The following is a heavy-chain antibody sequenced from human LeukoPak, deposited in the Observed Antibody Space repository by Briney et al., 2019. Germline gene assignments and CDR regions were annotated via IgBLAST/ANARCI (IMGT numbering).Heavy chain of an antibody. CDR2: IYYSGST. CDR1: GGSISSGDYY. V-gene: IGHV4-30-4*01. J-gene: IGHJ4*02. D-gene: IGHD5-24*01. CDR3: ARGEEGRDGYNSGY. Sequence: SETLSLTCTVSGGSISSGDYYWSWIRQPPGKGLEWIGYIYYSGSTYYNPSLKSRVTISVDTSKNQFSLKLSSVTAADTAVYYCARGEEGRDGYNSGYWGQGTLVTVSS.